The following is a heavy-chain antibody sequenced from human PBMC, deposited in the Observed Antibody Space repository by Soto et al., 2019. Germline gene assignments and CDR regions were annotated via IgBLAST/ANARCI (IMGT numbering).Heavy chain of an antibody. V-gene: IGHV2-5*01. CDR1: GFSLSTSGVG. CDR3: AHIGLLGGLLEWFRFDY. Sequence: QITLKESGPTLVKPTQTLTLTCTFSGFSLSTSGVGVGWIRQPPGKALEWLALIYWNDDKRYSPSLKSRLTITKDTSKNQVVLTMTNMDPVDTATYYCAHIGLLGGLLEWFRFDYWGQGTLVTVSS. J-gene: IGHJ4*02. D-gene: IGHD3-3*01. CDR2: IYWNDDK.